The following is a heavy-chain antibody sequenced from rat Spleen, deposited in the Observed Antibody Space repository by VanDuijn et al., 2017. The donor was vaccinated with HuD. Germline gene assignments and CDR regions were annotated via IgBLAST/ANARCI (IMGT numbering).Heavy chain of an antibody. CDR1: GFTFSNYY. Sequence: EVQLVESGGDLVQPGRSLKLSCAASGFTFSNYYMAWVRQAPTKGLEWVATISYDGSSTYYRDSVKGRFTISRDNAKSTLYLQRDSLRSEDTATYDCARQNWPYYFDYWGQGVMVTVSS. J-gene: IGHJ2*01. CDR2: ISYDGSST. D-gene: IGHD5-1*01. V-gene: IGHV5-29*01. CDR3: ARQNWPYYFDY.